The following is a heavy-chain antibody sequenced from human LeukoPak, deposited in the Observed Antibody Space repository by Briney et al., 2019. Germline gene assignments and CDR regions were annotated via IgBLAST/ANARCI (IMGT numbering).Heavy chain of an antibody. Sequence: SETLSLTCTVSGGSISSYYWSWIRQPPGMGLEYIGYIYYTGSTSYNPSLKSRVTMSVDTSKRQFTLKLNSVTAADTAVYYCAPPMITFGGVTPGWGQGTLVTVSS. CDR1: GGSISSYY. D-gene: IGHD3-16*01. J-gene: IGHJ4*02. CDR2: IYYTGST. V-gene: IGHV4-59*08. CDR3: APPMITFGGVTPG.